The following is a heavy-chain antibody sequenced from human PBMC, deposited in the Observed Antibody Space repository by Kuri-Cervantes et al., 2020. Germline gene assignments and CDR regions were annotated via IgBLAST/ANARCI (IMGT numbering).Heavy chain of an antibody. CDR3: ARRPVYYYGSGSYRGWFDP. CDR1: GGSFSGYY. D-gene: IGHD3-10*01. Sequence: SETLSLTCAVYGGSFSGYYWSWIRQPPGKGLEWIGEINHNGSTNYNPSLKSLVTISVDTSKNQFSLKLGSVTAADTAVYYCARRPVYYYGSGSYRGWFDPWGQGTLVTVSS. V-gene: IGHV4-34*01. CDR2: INHNGST. J-gene: IGHJ5*02.